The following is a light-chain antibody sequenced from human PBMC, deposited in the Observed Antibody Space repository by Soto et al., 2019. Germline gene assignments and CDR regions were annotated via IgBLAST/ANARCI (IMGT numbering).Light chain of an antibody. Sequence: QPVLTQSSSASASLGSSVKLTCTLSSGHSSYIIAWHQQQPGKAPRYLMKLEGSGGYDKGSRVPDRFSGCSSGADRYLTISTLQFEDEADYFCATWDTNAWVFGGGTELTVL. V-gene: IGLV4-60*02. CDR1: SGHSSYI. CDR2: LEGSGGY. J-gene: IGLJ3*02. CDR3: ATWDTNAWV.